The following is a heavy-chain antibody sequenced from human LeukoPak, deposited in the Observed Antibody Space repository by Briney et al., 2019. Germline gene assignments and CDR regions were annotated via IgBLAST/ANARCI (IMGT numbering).Heavy chain of an antibody. Sequence: GGSLRLSCAASGFTFDDYGMSWVRQAPGKGLEWVSGINWNGGSTGYAESVKGGFTISRDNAKNSLYLQMNSLRAEDTALYYCARDGQFGVYSGSYYYFDYWGQGTLVTVSS. J-gene: IGHJ4*02. CDR1: GFTFDDYG. CDR2: INWNGGST. V-gene: IGHV3-20*04. CDR3: ARDGQFGVYSGSYYYFDY. D-gene: IGHD1-26*01.